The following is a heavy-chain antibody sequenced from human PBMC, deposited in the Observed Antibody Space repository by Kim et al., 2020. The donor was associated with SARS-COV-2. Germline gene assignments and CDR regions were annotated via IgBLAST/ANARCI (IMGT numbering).Heavy chain of an antibody. CDR1: GFTFRDCY. CDR3: ARLLQNILPNFDY. Sequence: GGSLRLSCAASGFTFRDCYMSWIRQAPGKGLEWVSYISSSGSTIYYADSVKGRFTISRDNAKNSLSLQMNSLRAEDTAVYYCARLLQNILPNFDYWGQGTLVTVSS. J-gene: IGHJ4*02. CDR2: ISSSGSTI. V-gene: IGHV3-11*01. D-gene: IGHD3-10*01.